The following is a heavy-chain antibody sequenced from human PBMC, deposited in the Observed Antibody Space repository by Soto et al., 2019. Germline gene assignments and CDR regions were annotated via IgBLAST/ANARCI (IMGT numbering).Heavy chain of an antibody. V-gene: IGHV3-30*18. CDR1: GFTFSSYG. D-gene: IGHD6-13*01. CDR3: AKDRPGYSSSWYVSYYYYGMDV. CDR2: ISYDGSNK. J-gene: IGHJ6*02. Sequence: QVQLVESGGGVVQPGRSLRLSCAASGFTFSSYGMHWVRQAPGKGLEWVAVISYDGSNKYYADSVKGRFTISRDNSKNTLYLQMNSLRAEDTAVYYCAKDRPGYSSSWYVSYYYYGMDVWGQGTTVTVSS.